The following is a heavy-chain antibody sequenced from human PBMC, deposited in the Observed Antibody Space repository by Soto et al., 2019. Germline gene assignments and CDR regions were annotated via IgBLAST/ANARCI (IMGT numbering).Heavy chain of an antibody. Sequence: EVQLVESGGGLVKPGGSLRLSCAASGFTFSTYSMNWVRQAPGKGLEWVSSITSTSSYIYYADSVKGRFTISRDNAKNSLYLQMNSLRAEDTAVYYCARRGWGGTNDLLDYWGQGTLVTVSS. J-gene: IGHJ4*02. V-gene: IGHV3-21*01. CDR2: ITSTSSYI. CDR3: ARRGWGGTNDLLDY. D-gene: IGHD1-7*01. CDR1: GFTFSTYS.